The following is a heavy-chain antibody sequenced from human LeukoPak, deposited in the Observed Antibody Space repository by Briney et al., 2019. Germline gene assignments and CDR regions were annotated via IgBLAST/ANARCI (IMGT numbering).Heavy chain of an antibody. V-gene: IGHV3-23*01. D-gene: IGHD3-22*01. J-gene: IGHJ4*02. CDR2: ISGSGGST. CDR3: AKSASISSGYYLGGSDY. Sequence: PGGSLRLSCAASGFTFSSYAMSWVRQAPGKGLEWVSAISGSGGSTYYADSVKGRFTISRDNSKNTLYLQMNSLRAEDAAVYYCAKSASISSGYYLGGSDYWGQGTLVTVSS. CDR1: GFTFSSYA.